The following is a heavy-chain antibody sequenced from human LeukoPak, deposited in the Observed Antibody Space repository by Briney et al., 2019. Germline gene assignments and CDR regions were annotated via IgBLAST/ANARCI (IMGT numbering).Heavy chain of an antibody. CDR2: IFYRGTT. D-gene: IGHD3-10*01. Sequence: SETLSLTCDVSGGSVTSTNWWTWVRQPPGKGLEWIGYIFYRGTTNYNPSLKSRVPMPVDTSKNQFSLKLVSMTAADTAVYYCARDRYGSGTYGGLGMYWFDPWGQGILVTVSS. CDR1: GGSVTSTNW. V-gene: IGHV4/OR15-8*01. CDR3: ARDRYGSGTYGGLGMYWFDP. J-gene: IGHJ5*02.